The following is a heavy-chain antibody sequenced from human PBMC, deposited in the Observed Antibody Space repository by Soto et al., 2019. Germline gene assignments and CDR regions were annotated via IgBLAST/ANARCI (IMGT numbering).Heavy chain of an antibody. V-gene: IGHV4-59*03. Sequence: SETLSLTCSVSGDLINNNYWSWIRQPPGKGLEWLGYIYYTGTTTYNPSLKSRVTMSINRSKTQLLLMLSSVTASDTAIYYCAKYDSGGSSLQFWGQGILVTVSS. D-gene: IGHD3-22*01. CDR2: IYYTGTT. CDR3: AKYDSGGSSLQF. J-gene: IGHJ4*02. CDR1: GDLINNNY.